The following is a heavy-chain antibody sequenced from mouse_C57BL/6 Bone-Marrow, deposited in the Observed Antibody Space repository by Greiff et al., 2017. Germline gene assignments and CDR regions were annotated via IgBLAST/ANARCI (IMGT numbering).Heavy chain of an antibody. CDR3: ARALWHWYFDV. D-gene: IGHD1-1*01. CDR2: ISSGGSYT. Sequence: EVKLMESGGDLVKPGGSLKLSCAASGFTFSSYGMSWVRQTPDKRLEWVATISSGGSYTYYPDSVKGRFTISRDNAKNTLYLQMSSLKSEDTAMYYCARALWHWYFDVWGTGTTVTVSS. V-gene: IGHV5-6*01. J-gene: IGHJ1*03. CDR1: GFTFSSYG.